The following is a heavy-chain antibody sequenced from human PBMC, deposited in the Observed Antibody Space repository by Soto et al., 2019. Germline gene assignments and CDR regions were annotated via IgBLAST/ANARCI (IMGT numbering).Heavy chain of an antibody. CDR1: GGTFTSYA. V-gene: IGHV1-69*13. J-gene: IGHJ3*02. Sequence: SVKVSCKASGGTFTSYAITWVRQPPGQGLEWMGRIIPIFGTANYAQKFQGRVTITADESTSPAYMELSRLRSQDKAVYSCPRPFPAGATPSAFGIWRQGTMVT. CDR2: IIPIFGTA. D-gene: IGHD1-26*01. CDR3: PRPFPAGATPSAFGI.